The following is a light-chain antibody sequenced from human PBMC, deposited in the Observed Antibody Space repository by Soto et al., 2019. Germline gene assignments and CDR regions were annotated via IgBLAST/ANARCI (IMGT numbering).Light chain of an antibody. Sequence: DIQMTQSPSTLSASVGDRVTITCRASQSISSWLAWYQQKPGKAPKLLIYKASTLKSGVPSRFSGSGSGTEFTLTISSLQPDDFATYYCQHYNSYSEAFGQWTKVAI. CDR1: QSISSW. CDR3: QHYNSYSEA. CDR2: KAS. V-gene: IGKV1-5*03. J-gene: IGKJ1*01.